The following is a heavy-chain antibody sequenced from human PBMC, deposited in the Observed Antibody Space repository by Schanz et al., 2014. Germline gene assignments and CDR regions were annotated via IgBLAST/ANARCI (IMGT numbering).Heavy chain of an antibody. CDR2: MSYDGSIK. CDR3: AKAEYDILTDSYSRLDP. J-gene: IGHJ5*02. D-gene: IGHD3-9*01. V-gene: IGHV3-30*18. CDR1: GFTFSSYG. Sequence: VQLVESGGGVVQFGRSLRLSCVASGFTFSSYGMHWVRQAPGKGLEWVAAMSYDGSIKYYGDSVKGRFTISRDNSKNTLYLHMNTLRSDDTAVYYCAKAEYDILTDSYSRLDPWGQGTLVTVSS.